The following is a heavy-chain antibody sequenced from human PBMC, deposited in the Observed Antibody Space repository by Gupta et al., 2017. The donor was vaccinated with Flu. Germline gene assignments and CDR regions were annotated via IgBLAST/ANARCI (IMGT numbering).Heavy chain of an antibody. CDR1: GFNFRDSA. Sequence: EVQLVESGGGLVQPGGSLNLSCAASGFNFRDSAMHWVRRASGRGLEWVGRVRTRHSSYATVYAASVKGRFTISRDDSKNLAYLQMNSVKTEDTAVYYCTRRENDYNGMDVWGQGTTVTVSS. CDR2: VRTRHSSYAT. J-gene: IGHJ6*02. V-gene: IGHV3-73*02. CDR3: TRRENDYNGMDV.